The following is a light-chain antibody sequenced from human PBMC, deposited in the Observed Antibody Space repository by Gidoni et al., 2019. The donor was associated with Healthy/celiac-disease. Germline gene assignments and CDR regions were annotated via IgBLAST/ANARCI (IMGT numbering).Light chain of an antibody. V-gene: IGKV3D-20*01. CDR3: QQYGSSPPMCS. Sequence: EIVLTQFPATLSLSPGERATLPCGASQRVSSIYLAWYQQKPGVAPRLLIYDASSRATGIPDRFSGSGSGTDFTLTISRLEPEDFAVYYCQQYGSSPPMCSFGQGTKLEIK. J-gene: IGKJ2*04. CDR2: DAS. CDR1: QRVSSIY.